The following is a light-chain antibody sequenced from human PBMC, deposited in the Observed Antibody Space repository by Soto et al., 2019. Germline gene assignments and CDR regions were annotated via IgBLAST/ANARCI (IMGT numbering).Light chain of an antibody. J-gene: IGKJ4*01. CDR3: QQYNNWPT. CDR2: GTS. Sequence: EIVLTQSPGTLSLSPGERATLSCRASQSVSSSYLAWYQQKPGQAPRLLIYGTSSRATAIPDRFSGSGSGTEFTLTISSLQSEDFAVYYCQQYNNWPTFGGGTKVEIK. CDR1: QSVSSSY. V-gene: IGKV3-20*01.